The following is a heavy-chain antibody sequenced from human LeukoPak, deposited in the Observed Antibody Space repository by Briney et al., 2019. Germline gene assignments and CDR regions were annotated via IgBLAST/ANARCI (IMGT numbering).Heavy chain of an antibody. V-gene: IGHV1-2*02. CDR2: INPNSGGT. CDR1: GYTFTGYY. Sequence: GASVKVSCKASGYTFTGYYIHWVRHATGQGLEWMGWINPNSGGTNYAQKFQGRVTMTRDTSISTAYMELSRLRSDDTAVYYCARDRGPHSGYDLGEVYCDYWGQGTLGTVSS. CDR3: ARDRGPHSGYDLGEVYCDY. D-gene: IGHD5-12*01. J-gene: IGHJ4*02.